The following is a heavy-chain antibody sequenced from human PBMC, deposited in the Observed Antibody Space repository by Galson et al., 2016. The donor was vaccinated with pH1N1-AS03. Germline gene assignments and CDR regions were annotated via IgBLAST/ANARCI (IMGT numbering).Heavy chain of an antibody. D-gene: IGHD6-19*01. Sequence: SLRLSCAASGFTFSIYWMTWVRQTPGKGLEWVATINPGGRGLYYADSLQGRFSIPRDDAKNSLYLQMSSLRVDDTAVYYCARFGKNGWDLDSWGQGTLVSVSS. V-gene: IGHV3-7*03. CDR1: GFTFSIYW. CDR2: INPGGRGL. J-gene: IGHJ4*02. CDR3: ARFGKNGWDLDS.